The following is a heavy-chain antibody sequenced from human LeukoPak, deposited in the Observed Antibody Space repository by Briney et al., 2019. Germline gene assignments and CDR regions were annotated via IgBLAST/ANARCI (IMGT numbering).Heavy chain of an antibody. CDR2: ISGSGGST. CDR1: GFTFSSYN. D-gene: IGHD3-22*01. CDR3: AKSSYYDASGYYREYYFDY. V-gene: IGHV3-23*01. Sequence: PGGSLRLSCAASGFTFSSYNIHWVRQAPGKGLEWVSSISGSGGSTYYADSVKGRFTISRDNSKNTLYLQMNSLRDEDTAVYYCAKSSYYDASGYYREYYFDYWGQGTLVTVSS. J-gene: IGHJ4*02.